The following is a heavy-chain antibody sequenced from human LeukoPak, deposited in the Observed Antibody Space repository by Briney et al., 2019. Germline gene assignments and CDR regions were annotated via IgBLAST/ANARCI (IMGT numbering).Heavy chain of an antibody. V-gene: IGHV1-3*01. CDR1: GYTFTSYA. CDR2: INAGNGNT. D-gene: IGHD3-22*01. CDR3: ARPPKYYYDSSGYYNY. Sequence: GASVTVSCKASGYTFTSYAMHWVRQAPGQRLEWMGWINAGNGNTKYSQKFQGRVTITRDTSASTAYMELSSLRSEDTAVYYCARPPKYYYDSSGYYNYWGQGTLVTVSS. J-gene: IGHJ4*02.